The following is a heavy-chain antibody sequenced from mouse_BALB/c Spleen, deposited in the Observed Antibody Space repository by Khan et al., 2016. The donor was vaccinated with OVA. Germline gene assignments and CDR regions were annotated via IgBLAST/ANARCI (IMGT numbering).Heavy chain of an antibody. Sequence: QVQLKESGPGLVAPSQSLSITCTISGFSLTSDGVHWVCQPPGKGLEWLVVIWSDGHTTYNSALKSRLSISKDNSKSQVFLKMNSLQTDDTAMYYCARHGYYGNYGPYFDVWGAGTTVTVSA. CDR2: IWSDGHT. V-gene: IGHV2-6-1*01. CDR3: ARHGYYGNYGPYFDV. D-gene: IGHD2-1*01. CDR1: GFSLTSDG. J-gene: IGHJ1*01.